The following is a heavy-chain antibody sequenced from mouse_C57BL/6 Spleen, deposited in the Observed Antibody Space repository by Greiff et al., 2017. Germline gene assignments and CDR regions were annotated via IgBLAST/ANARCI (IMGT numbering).Heavy chain of an antibody. D-gene: IGHD1-1*01. CDR2: ISSGSSTI. CDR3: ARTSVAPFDY. CDR1: GFTFSDYG. V-gene: IGHV5-17*01. J-gene: IGHJ2*01. Sequence: EVQLVESGGGLVKPGGSLKLSCAASGFTFSDYGMHWVRPAPAKGLEWVAYISSGSSTIYYADTVKGRFTISRDNAKNTLFLQMPSLRSEDTAMYYCARTSVAPFDYWSKGTTLTVSS.